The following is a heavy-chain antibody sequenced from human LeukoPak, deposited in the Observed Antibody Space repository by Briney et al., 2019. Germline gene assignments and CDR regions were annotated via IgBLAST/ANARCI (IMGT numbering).Heavy chain of an antibody. D-gene: IGHD3-3*01. CDR1: GFTFSSYA. Sequence: PGGSLRLSCAASGFTFSSYAMNWVRQAPGKGLEWVSVISGSGGRTYYADSVKGRFTISRDNSNNRLYLQMNSLRAEDTAIYYCAKTSRRDSTYDSPFDYWGQGTLVTVSS. CDR2: ISGSGGRT. V-gene: IGHV3-23*01. J-gene: IGHJ4*02. CDR3: AKTSRRDSTYDSPFDY.